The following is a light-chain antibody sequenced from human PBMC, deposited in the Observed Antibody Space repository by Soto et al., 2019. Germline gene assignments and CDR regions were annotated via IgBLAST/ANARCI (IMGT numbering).Light chain of an antibody. V-gene: IGKV3-11*01. Sequence: EIVLTQSPATLSLSPGERATLSCRASQSVSSYLAWYQQKPGQAPRLLIYDASNRATGIPARFSGSGSGTDFTLTNRSLEPEDFAVYYCQQRSHWPPYTFGQGTKLEIK. CDR1: QSVSSY. CDR2: DAS. CDR3: QQRSHWPPYT. J-gene: IGKJ2*01.